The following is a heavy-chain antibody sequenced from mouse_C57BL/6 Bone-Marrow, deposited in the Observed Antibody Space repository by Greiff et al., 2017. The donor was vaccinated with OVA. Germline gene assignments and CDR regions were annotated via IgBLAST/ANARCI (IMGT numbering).Heavy chain of an antibody. J-gene: IGHJ1*03. Sequence: VQLQQPGAELVKPGASVKLSCKASGYTFTSYWMHWVKQRPGRGLEWIGRIDPNSGGTKYNEKFKSKATLTVDKPSSTAYMQLNSLTSEDSAVYYCARSPYGSSSRGYFDVWGTGTTVTVSS. V-gene: IGHV1-62-3*01. CDR3: ARSPYGSSSRGYFDV. CDR1: GYTFTSYW. CDR2: IDPNSGGT. D-gene: IGHD1-1*01.